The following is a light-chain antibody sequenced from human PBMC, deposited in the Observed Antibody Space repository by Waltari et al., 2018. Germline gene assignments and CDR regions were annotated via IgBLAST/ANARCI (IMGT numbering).Light chain of an antibody. CDR3: MKALQAPRT. J-gene: IGKJ5*01. Sequence: DIVLPQSPLSLPVTPVEPPSLSPRSSQSLLHSNVYNYSGSYLPKPGQSPHLLIYLGSNRASGVPDRFSGSGAGKEFTLKSSRVEAEDVGVYYCMKALQAPRTFGQATRVEMK. CDR1: QSLLHSNVYNY. V-gene: IGKV2-28*01. CDR2: LGS.